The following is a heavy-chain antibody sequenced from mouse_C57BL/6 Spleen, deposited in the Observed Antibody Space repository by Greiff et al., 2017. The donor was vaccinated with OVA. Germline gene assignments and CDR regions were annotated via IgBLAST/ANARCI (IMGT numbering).Heavy chain of an antibody. CDR3: ARWGMGAQATDY. CDR1: GYTFTSYW. CDR2: IDPSDSYT. Sequence: VQLQQPGAELVKPGASVKLSCKASGYTFTSYWMQWVKQRPGQGLEWIGEIDPSDSYTNYNQKFKGKATLTVDTSSSTAYMQLSSLTSEDSAVYYCARWGMGAQATDYWGKGTTLTVSS. D-gene: IGHD3-2*02. J-gene: IGHJ2*01. V-gene: IGHV1-50*01.